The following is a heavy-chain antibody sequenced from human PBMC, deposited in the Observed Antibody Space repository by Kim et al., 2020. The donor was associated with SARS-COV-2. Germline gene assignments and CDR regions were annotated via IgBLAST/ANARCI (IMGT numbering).Heavy chain of an antibody. J-gene: IGHJ4*02. CDR3: ARGPDSSSWYGPKYYFDY. CDR2: INHSGST. D-gene: IGHD6-13*01. Sequence: SETLSLTCAVYGGSFSGYYWSWIRQPPGKGLEWIGEINHSGSTNYNPSLKSRVTISVDTSKNQFSLKLSSVTAADTAVYYCARGPDSSSWYGPKYYFDYWGQGTLVTVSS. V-gene: IGHV4-34*01. CDR1: GGSFSGYY.